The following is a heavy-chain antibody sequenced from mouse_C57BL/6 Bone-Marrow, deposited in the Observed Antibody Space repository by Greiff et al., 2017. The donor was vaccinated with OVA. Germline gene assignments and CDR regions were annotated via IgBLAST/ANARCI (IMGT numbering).Heavy chain of an antibody. CDR3: ARSQRYFDV. Sequence: QVHLHHSGSDLVRPVASVKLSFNSSGYTFTDYYINWVKQRPGQGLEWIARIYPGSGNTYYNEKFKGKATLTAEKSSSTAYMQLSSLTSEDSAVYFCARSQRYFDVWGTGTTVTVSS. CDR1: GYTFTDYY. V-gene: IGHV1-76*01. J-gene: IGHJ1*03. CDR2: IYPGSGNT.